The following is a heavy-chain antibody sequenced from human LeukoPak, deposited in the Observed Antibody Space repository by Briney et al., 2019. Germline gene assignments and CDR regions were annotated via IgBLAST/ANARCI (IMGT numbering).Heavy chain of an antibody. CDR3: ARDLKSPPGSYYDIWNGYFDL. Sequence: PGGSLRLSCAASGFTFSNAWMSWVRQAPGKGLEWVGRIKSKTDGGTTDYAAPVKGRFTISRDDSKNTLYLQMNSLRTEDTAVYYCARDLKSPPGSYYDIWNGYFDLWGRGTLVTVSS. CDR2: IKSKTDGGTT. J-gene: IGHJ2*01. V-gene: IGHV3-15*01. D-gene: IGHD1-26*01. CDR1: GFTFSNAW.